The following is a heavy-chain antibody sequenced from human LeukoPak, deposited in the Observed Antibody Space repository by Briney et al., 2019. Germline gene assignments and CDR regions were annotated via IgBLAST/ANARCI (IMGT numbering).Heavy chain of an antibody. V-gene: IGHV4-31*03. CDR2: IYYSGST. CDR1: GGSISSGGYY. Sequence: PSETLSLTCTVSGGSISSGGYYWSWIRQHPGKGPEWIGYIYYSGSTYYNPSLKSRVTISVDTSKNQFSLKLSSVTAADTAVYYCAVVAGTSERDYFDYWGQGTLVTVSS. J-gene: IGHJ4*02. CDR3: AVVAGTSERDYFDY. D-gene: IGHD6-19*01.